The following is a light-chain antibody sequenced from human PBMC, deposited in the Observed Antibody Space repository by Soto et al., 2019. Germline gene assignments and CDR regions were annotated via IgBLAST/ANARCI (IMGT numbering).Light chain of an antibody. CDR3: QQSYSAPRS. CDR1: QSIRTF. CDR2: AAS. Sequence: DIQMTQSPSSLSASVGDRVTITCRASQSIRTFLNWYQQKPGKAPKVLIYAASILQSGVPSRFSGSGSGTIFTLSISSLQSEDFASYYCQQSYSAPRSFGQGTKLEIK. V-gene: IGKV1-39*01. J-gene: IGKJ2*03.